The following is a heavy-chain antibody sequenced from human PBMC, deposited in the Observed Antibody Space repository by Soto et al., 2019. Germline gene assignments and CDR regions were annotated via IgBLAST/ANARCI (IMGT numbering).Heavy chain of an antibody. Sequence: PSDFLSLSCTVSGGSISSYYWSWIRQPPGKGLVWIGYIYYSGSTNYNPSLKSRVTISVDTSKNQFSLKLSSVTAADTAVYYCARDNGYSYGYTLDHWGQGTLVTVS. D-gene: IGHD5-18*01. CDR1: GGSISSYY. CDR2: IYYSGST. J-gene: IGHJ4*02. CDR3: ARDNGYSYGYTLDH. V-gene: IGHV4-59*01.